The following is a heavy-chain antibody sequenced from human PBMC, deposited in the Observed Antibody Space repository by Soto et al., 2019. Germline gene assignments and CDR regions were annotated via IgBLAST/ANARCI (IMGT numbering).Heavy chain of an antibody. CDR3: ASSGGVVVPAARGYFIDYYGMDV. Sequence: PGESLKISCKGPGYSFTSYWIGWVRQMPGKGLGWMGIIYPGDSDTRYSPSFQGQVTISADKSISTAYLQWSSLEASDTAMYYCASSGGVVVPAARGYFIDYYGMDVWGQGTTVTVSS. V-gene: IGHV5-51*01. J-gene: IGHJ6*02. CDR1: GYSFTSYW. D-gene: IGHD2-2*01. CDR2: IYPGDSDT.